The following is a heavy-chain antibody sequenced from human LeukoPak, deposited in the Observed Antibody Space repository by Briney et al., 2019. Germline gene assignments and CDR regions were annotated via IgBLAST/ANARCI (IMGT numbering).Heavy chain of an antibody. J-gene: IGHJ4*02. CDR1: GFTFSSYA. V-gene: IGHV3-23*01. Sequence: GGSLRLSCAASGFTFSSYAMSWVRQAPGKGLEWVSAISGSGGSTYYADSVRGRFTISRDNSKNTLSLQTNSLRAEDTAVYYCAKQRSEVVVAATNYWGQGTLVTVSS. D-gene: IGHD2-15*01. CDR3: AKQRSEVVVAATNY. CDR2: ISGSGGST.